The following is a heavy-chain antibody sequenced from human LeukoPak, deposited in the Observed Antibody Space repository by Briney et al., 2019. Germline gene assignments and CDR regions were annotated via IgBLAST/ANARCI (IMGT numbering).Heavy chain of an antibody. CDR1: GYTFTSYG. CDR3: ARSRLLLDY. Sequence: ASVKVSCKASGYTFTSYGISWVRQAPGQGLEWMGWISAYNGNTNYAQKFQGRVTMTGDTSTSTVYMELSSLGSEDTAVYYCARSRLLLDYWGQGTLVTVSS. J-gene: IGHJ4*02. V-gene: IGHV1-18*01. D-gene: IGHD2-21*02. CDR2: ISAYNGNT.